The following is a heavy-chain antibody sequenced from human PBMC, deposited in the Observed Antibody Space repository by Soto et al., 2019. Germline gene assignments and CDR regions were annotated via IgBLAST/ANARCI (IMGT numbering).Heavy chain of an antibody. Sequence: PGGSLRLSCAGSGFTFSRYAMSWVRQAPGKGLEWVSGISGSGGSTYYADSVKDRFTISRDNSKNTLYLQMNTLRAEDTAVYYCAKGYSSGWYGWYFDYWGQGTLVTVSS. D-gene: IGHD6-19*01. CDR3: AKGYSSGWYGWYFDY. V-gene: IGHV3-23*01. CDR1: GFTFSRYA. CDR2: ISGSGGST. J-gene: IGHJ4*02.